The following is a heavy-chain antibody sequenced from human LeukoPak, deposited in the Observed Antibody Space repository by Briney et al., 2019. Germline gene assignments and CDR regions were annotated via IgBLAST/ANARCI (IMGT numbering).Heavy chain of an antibody. V-gene: IGHV3-74*01. J-gene: IGHJ4*02. CDR2: INSDGSSS. Sequence: PGGSLRLSCAASGFTFSSYWMHWVRQAPGKGLVWVSRINSDGSSSIYADSVKGRFTVSRDNAENTVYLQMNSLRAEDTAVYYCSREVVLSAISVFDSWGLGTLVTVSS. D-gene: IGHD2-21*01. CDR1: GFTFSSYW. CDR3: SREVVLSAISVFDS.